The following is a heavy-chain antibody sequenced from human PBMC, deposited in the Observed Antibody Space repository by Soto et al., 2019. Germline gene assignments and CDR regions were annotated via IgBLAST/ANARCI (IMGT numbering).Heavy chain of an antibody. J-gene: IGHJ4*02. CDR1: GFTFSSYG. CDR3: AKDKGIVGATPHY. V-gene: IGHV3-30*18. D-gene: IGHD1-26*01. CDR2: ISYDGSNK. Sequence: QVQLVESGGGVVQPGRSLRLSCAASGFTFSSYGMHWVRQAPGKGLEWVAVISYDGSNKYYADSEKGRFTISRDNSKNTLYLQMNSLGAEDTAVYYCAKDKGIVGATPHYWGQGTLVTVSS.